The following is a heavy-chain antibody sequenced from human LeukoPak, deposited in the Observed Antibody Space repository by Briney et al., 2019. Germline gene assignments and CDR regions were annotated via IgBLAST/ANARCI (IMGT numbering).Heavy chain of an antibody. J-gene: IGHJ5*02. CDR2: MNPNSGNT. D-gene: IGHD3-22*01. V-gene: IGHV1-8*01. CDR1: GYTFTSYD. CDR3: ARSPSKLKKSNTMIVGELGFDP. Sequence: ASVKVSCKASGYTFTSYDINWVRQATGQGLEWMGWMNPNSGNTGYAQKFQGRVTMTRNTSISTAYMELSSLRSEDTAVYYCARSPSKLKKSNTMIVGELGFDPWGQGTLVTVSS.